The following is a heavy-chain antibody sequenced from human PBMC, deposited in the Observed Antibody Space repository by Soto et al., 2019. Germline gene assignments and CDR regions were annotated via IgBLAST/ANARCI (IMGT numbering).Heavy chain of an antibody. J-gene: IGHJ3*02. CDR1: GYSFPTDW. Sequence: GESLKISCNGSGYSFPTDWLAWVRQTPGRGLEYMGIIYPGDSDSRYSPAFQGQVTISADKSINTAYLQWTSLKASDTAIYYCARSRVSTPRLEDPFDIWGQGTMVTVSS. CDR2: IYPGDSDS. V-gene: IGHV5-51*01. D-gene: IGHD5-12*01. CDR3: ARSRVSTPRLEDPFDI.